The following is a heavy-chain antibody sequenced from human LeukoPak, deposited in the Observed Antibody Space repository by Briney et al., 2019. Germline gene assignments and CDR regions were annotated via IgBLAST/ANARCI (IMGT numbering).Heavy chain of an antibody. CDR2: IYYSGTT. Sequence: SETLSLTCTVSGGSISSSSYYWGWLRQPPGKGLEWIGSIYYSGTTYYNPSLKSRVTISVDTSKNQFSLKLSSVTAADTAVYYCARRLGSYAYYYYYMDVWGKGTTVTVSS. D-gene: IGHD3-16*01. CDR3: ARRLGSYAYYYYYMDV. V-gene: IGHV4-39*01. J-gene: IGHJ6*03. CDR1: GGSISSSSYY.